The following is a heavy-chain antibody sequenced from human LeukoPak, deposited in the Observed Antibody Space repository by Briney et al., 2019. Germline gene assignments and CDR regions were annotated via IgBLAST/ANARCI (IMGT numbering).Heavy chain of an antibody. V-gene: IGHV4-34*01. Sequence: SETLSLTCAVYGGSFSGYYWCWIRQPPGKGLEWIGEINHSGSTNYNPSLKSRVTISVDTSKNQFSLKLSSVTAADTAVYYCARHSTFFGVVIIKGRVRGPFDYWGQGTLVTVSS. CDR1: GGSFSGYY. D-gene: IGHD3-3*01. CDR3: ARHSTFFGVVIIKGRVRGPFDY. CDR2: INHSGST. J-gene: IGHJ4*02.